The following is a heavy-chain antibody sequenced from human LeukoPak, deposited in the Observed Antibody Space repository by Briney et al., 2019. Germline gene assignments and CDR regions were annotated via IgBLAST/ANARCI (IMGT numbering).Heavy chain of an antibody. CDR3: ARKGSSPYSSGWYRGSRAEYFQH. V-gene: IGHV4-34*01. CDR1: GGSFSGYY. Sequence: SETLSLTCAVYGGSFSGYYWSWIRQPPGKGLEWIGEINHSGSTNYNPSLKSRVTISVDASKNQFSLKLSSVTAADTAVYYCARKGSSPYSSGWYRGSRAEYFQHWGQGTLVTVSS. CDR2: INHSGST. D-gene: IGHD6-19*01. J-gene: IGHJ1*01.